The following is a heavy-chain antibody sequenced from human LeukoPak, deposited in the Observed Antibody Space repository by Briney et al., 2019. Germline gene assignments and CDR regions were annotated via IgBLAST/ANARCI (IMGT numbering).Heavy chain of an antibody. CDR1: GYTFTSYD. CDR3: AREVHVDGSADY. Sequence: AASVKVSCKASGYTFTSYDINWVRQATGQGLEWMGWMNPNSGNTGYAQKFQGRVTITRNTSISTAYMELSSLRSEDTAVYYCAREVHVDGSADYWGQGTLVTVSS. CDR2: MNPNSGNT. V-gene: IGHV1-8*03. J-gene: IGHJ4*02. D-gene: IGHD5-12*01.